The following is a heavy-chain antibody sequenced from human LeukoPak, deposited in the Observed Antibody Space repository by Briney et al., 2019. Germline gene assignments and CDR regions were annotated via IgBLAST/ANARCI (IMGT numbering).Heavy chain of an antibody. CDR1: GFTFSIYA. CDR2: ITSRGEST. Sequence: GGSLRLSCAASGFTFSIYAMSWVRQAPGKGPQWVSSITSRGESTWYVDSVKGRFTITRDNSENTLYLQMHSLRAEATAVYYCARDRPNYYGSDGHYYRRDGDYWGRGTLVSVSS. D-gene: IGHD3-22*01. J-gene: IGHJ4*02. CDR3: ARDRPNYYGSDGHYYRRDGDY. V-gene: IGHV3-23*01.